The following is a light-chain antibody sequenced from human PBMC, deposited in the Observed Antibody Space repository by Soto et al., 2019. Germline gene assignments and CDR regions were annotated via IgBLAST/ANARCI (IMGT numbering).Light chain of an antibody. Sequence: DIQMTQSPSSLSASVGDRVTITCRASQDILSYLAWYQQRPGKVPKLLIYATSTLQSGVPSRFSGSGSGTDFTLTISSLLPEDVATYYCQKYDSAPLTFGGGTKVEIK. CDR3: QKYDSAPLT. J-gene: IGKJ4*01. V-gene: IGKV1-27*01. CDR1: QDILSY. CDR2: ATS.